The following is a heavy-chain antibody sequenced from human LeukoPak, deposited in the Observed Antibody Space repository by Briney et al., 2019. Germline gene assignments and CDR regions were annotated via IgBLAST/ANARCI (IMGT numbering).Heavy chain of an antibody. CDR1: GFTFSSYA. CDR3: ARAFGQWLVGY. Sequence: GGSLRLSCAASGFTFSSYAMHWVRQAPGKGLEWVAVISYDGSNKYYADSVKGRFTTSRDNSKNTLYLQMNSLRAEDTAVYYCARAFGQWLVGYWGQGTLVTVSS. J-gene: IGHJ4*02. CDR2: ISYDGSNK. V-gene: IGHV3-30-3*01. D-gene: IGHD6-19*01.